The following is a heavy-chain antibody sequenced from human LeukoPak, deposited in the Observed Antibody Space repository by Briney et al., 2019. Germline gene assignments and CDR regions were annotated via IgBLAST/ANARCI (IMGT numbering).Heavy chain of an antibody. D-gene: IGHD1-26*01. CDR1: GFSFSKYA. Sequence: GGSLRLSCAASGFSFSKYAMHWVRQTPGKGLECVAAIWNDGSDENYADSVKGRFTISSDNSKNTLYLQMNSLRAEDSAVYYCAFEIGRSQGAFDIWGQGTMITVSS. CDR2: IWNDGSDE. V-gene: IGHV3-33*01. J-gene: IGHJ3*02. CDR3: AFEIGRSQGAFDI.